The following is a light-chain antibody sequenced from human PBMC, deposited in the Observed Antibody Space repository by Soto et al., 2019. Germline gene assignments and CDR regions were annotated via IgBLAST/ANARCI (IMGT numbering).Light chain of an antibody. CDR3: QQYDNRPWT. Sequence: IGLTQSPGTLSLSPGERATLSCGASQSFTSNYLAWYQQKPGQAPRLLIHGASTRAPGFPARFSGSGSGTDFTLTISSLQSEDFAVYYCQQYDNRPWTFGQGTKVDIK. V-gene: IGKV3-15*01. J-gene: IGKJ1*01. CDR1: QSFTSN. CDR2: GAS.